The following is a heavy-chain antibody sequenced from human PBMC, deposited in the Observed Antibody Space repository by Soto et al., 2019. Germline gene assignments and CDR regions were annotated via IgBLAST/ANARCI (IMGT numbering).Heavy chain of an antibody. CDR2: ISSSSSTI. V-gene: IGHV3-48*02. D-gene: IGHD6-19*01. J-gene: IGHJ6*02. CDR3: ARDEQWLTPPHYYYGMDV. CDR1: GFTFSSYS. Sequence: EVQLVESGGGLVQPGGSLRLSCAASGFTFSSYSMNWVRQAPGKGLEWVSYISSSSSTIYYADSVKGRFTISRDNAKNSLYLQMNSLRDEDTAVYYCARDEQWLTPPHYYYGMDVWGQGTTVTVSS.